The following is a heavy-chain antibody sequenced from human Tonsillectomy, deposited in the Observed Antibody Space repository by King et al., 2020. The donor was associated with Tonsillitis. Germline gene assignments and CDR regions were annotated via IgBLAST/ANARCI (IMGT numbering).Heavy chain of an antibody. J-gene: IGHJ2*01. D-gene: IGHD1-26*01. V-gene: IGHV3-21*01. CDR1: GFTFSSYS. CDR2: ISSTSTYI. CDR3: ARDGRGDWYFDL. Sequence: VQLVESGGGLVKPGGSLRLSCAASGFTFSSYSMNWVRQAPGKGLEWVSSISSTSTYIYYADSVKGRFTISRDNATNSLYLQMNSLRAEDTAVYYCARDGRGDWYFDLWGRGTLVTVSS.